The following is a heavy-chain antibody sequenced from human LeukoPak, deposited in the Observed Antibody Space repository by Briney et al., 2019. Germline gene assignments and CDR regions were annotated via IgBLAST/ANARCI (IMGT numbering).Heavy chain of an antibody. V-gene: IGHV3-30*03. J-gene: IGHJ5*02. CDR2: VSNDGSNK. D-gene: IGHD6-13*01. CDR3: ARSSSTLMGPDWFDP. Sequence: PGGSLRLSCAASGFTFSSYAMSWVRQAPGKGLEWVAVVSNDGSNKDYADSVKGRFTISRDNSKNTLYLQMNSLRAEDTAVYYCARSSSTLMGPDWFDPWGQGTLVTVSS. CDR1: GFTFSSYA.